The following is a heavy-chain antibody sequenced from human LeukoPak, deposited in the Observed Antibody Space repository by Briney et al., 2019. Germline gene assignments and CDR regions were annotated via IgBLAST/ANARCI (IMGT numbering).Heavy chain of an antibody. CDR1: GGSISNHF. D-gene: IGHD2-2*01. Sequence: SETLSLTCTVSGGSISNHFWSWIRQPAGKGLEWIGRIYDNESTNYNPSLRSRVTMSVDTSKNQFSLKLSSVTAADTAVYYCARVVVVPAAIWSYYMDVWGKGTTVTVSS. V-gene: IGHV4-4*07. CDR2: IYDNEST. J-gene: IGHJ6*03. CDR3: ARVVVVPAAIWSYYMDV.